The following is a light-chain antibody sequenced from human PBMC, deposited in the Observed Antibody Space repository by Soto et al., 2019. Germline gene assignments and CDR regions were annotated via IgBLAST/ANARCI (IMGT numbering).Light chain of an antibody. Sequence: DIPMTQSPSSLSASVGDRVTITCRASQSISSYLNWFHQKPGKAPKLMIYAASSLQSGVPSRFSGSGSGTDCTLTISSLQPEDFVTYCCQQSYSTPITFGQGTRLEIK. J-gene: IGKJ5*01. CDR2: AAS. CDR1: QSISSY. V-gene: IGKV1-39*01. CDR3: QQSYSTPIT.